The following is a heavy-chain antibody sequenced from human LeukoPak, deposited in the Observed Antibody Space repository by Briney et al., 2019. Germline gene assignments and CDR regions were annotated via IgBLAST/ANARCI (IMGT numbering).Heavy chain of an antibody. V-gene: IGHV4-39*01. CDR3: ARHSAGYGAHDY. D-gene: IGHD4-17*01. Sequence: SETLSLTCTVSGGSISSSSYYWGWIRQPPGKGLEWIGSIYYSGSTYYNPSLKSRVAISVDTSKNQFSLKLSSVTAADTAVYYCARHSAGYGAHDYWGQGTLVTVSS. CDR1: GGSISSSSYY. CDR2: IYYSGST. J-gene: IGHJ4*02.